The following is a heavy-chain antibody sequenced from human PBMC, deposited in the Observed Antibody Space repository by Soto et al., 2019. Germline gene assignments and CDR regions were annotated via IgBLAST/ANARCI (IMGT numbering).Heavy chain of an antibody. J-gene: IGHJ4*02. D-gene: IGHD3-10*01. CDR1: GGSISSDY. V-gene: IGHV4-59*08. CDR2: IHSGST. CDR3: ARHDGSRSTDY. Sequence: QVQLQESGPGLVKPSGTLSLTCTVSGGSISSDYWNWIRQPPGKGLEWIGYIHSGSTTYSASLRRRVTISVDTSKNQFSLKLSSVTAADTAVYVCARHDGSRSTDYWGQGTLVTVSS.